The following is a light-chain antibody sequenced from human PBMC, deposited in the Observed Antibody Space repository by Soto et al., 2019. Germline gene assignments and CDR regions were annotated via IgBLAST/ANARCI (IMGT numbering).Light chain of an antibody. CDR2: AAS. CDR1: QNIRTY. CDR3: QQYNDYSGM. V-gene: IGKV1-39*01. Sequence: DFQMTQSPSSLSASVGDSITITCRASQNIRTYLNWYQQKPGKPPKLLIYAASTLQTGVPSRFSGSGSETHFTLAISSLQPEDFATYYCQQYNDYSGMFGQGTKV. J-gene: IGKJ1*01.